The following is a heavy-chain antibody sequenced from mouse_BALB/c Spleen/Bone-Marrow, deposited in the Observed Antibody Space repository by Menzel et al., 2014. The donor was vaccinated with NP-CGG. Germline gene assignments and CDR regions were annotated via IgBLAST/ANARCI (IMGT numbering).Heavy chain of an antibody. J-gene: IGHJ3*01. Sequence: VQLQQSGTDLVGPGASVKLSCKASGYTFTSYWINWVKQRPGQGLEWIGNIYPSDSYTNYNQKFKDKATLTVDKSSSTAYMHLSSPTSEDSAVYYCTRDDGGFAYWGQGTLVTVSA. D-gene: IGHD1-1*02. V-gene: IGHV1-69*02. CDR2: IYPSDSYT. CDR1: GYTFTSYW. CDR3: TRDDGGFAY.